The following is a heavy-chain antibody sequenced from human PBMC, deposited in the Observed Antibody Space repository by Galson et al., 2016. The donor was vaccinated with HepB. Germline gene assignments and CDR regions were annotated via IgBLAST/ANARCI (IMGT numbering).Heavy chain of an antibody. CDR3: ARSFGVVITWFDP. Sequence: WSWLRQPPGKGLEWIGYSFYTGSTYYSQSLKSRVTISVDTSKNQFSLKLSSVTAADTAVYYCARSFGVVITWFDPWGPGTLVTVSS. D-gene: IGHD3-3*01. CDR2: SFYTGST. J-gene: IGHJ5*02. V-gene: IGHV4-31*02.